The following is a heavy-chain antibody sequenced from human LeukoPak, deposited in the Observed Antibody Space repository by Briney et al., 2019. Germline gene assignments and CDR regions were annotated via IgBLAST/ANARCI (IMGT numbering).Heavy chain of an antibody. D-gene: IGHD5-24*01. V-gene: IGHV4-39*07. CDR2: IYYSGSP. CDR1: GGSISSSSSY. J-gene: IGHJ4*02. CDR3: AIGEIYFDY. Sequence: SSETLSLTCTVSGGSISSSSSYWGWIRQPPGKGLEWIGGIYYSGSPNYNPSLKSRVTISVDRSKNQFSLKLTSVTSADTAVYYCAIGEIYFDYWGQGTLVTVSS.